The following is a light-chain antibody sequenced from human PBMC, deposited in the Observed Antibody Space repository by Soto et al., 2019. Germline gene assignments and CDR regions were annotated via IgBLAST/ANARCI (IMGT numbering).Light chain of an antibody. J-gene: IGKJ4*01. CDR2: DAS. CDR1: QSVGGN. CDR3: QSRSSWPPVLT. Sequence: DIVLAQSPGTLSLSPGERAALSCRASQSVGGNFLAWYQQKPGQAPRLLIYDASNRAAGIPARFSGSGSGTDFTLTISSLDPEDFAVYYCQSRSSWPPVLTFGGGTKVEIK. V-gene: IGKV3-11*01.